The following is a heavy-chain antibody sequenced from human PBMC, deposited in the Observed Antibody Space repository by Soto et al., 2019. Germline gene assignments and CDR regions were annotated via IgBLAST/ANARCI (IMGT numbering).Heavy chain of an antibody. CDR1: GYAFTSYD. CDR3: ARGDRSSSWYKGGNWFEP. J-gene: IGHJ5*02. D-gene: IGHD6-13*01. CDR2: MNPNSGNT. Sequence: SVKSSWNAPGYAFTSYDINWVRQATGQGLEWMGWMNPNSGNTGYAQKFQGRVTMTRNTSISTAYMELRSLRSEDAAVYYCARGDRSSSWYKGGNWFEPWGQGTVFT. V-gene: IGHV1-8*01.